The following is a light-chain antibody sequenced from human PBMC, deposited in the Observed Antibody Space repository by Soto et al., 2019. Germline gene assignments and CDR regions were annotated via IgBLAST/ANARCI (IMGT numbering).Light chain of an antibody. Sequence: DIVLTQSPGTLSVSPGERATLSCRASQSVGRNYLAWYQQKPGQAPRLLIYDASSRATGIPDRFSGSGSGTDFTLTISRLEAEVFAVYYCQQYASSPLTFGGGTKVETK. CDR3: QQYASSPLT. CDR2: DAS. J-gene: IGKJ4*01. CDR1: QSVGRNY. V-gene: IGKV3-20*01.